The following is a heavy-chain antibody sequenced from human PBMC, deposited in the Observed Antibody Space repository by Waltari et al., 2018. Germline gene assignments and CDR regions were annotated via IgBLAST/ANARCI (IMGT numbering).Heavy chain of an antibody. CDR3: ARAPRTGYSSGWYGRPPSSYWYFDL. V-gene: IGHV4-34*01. J-gene: IGHJ2*01. CDR1: GGSFSGYY. Sequence: QVQLQQWGAGLLKPSETLSLTCAVYGGSFSGYYWSGIRQPPGKGRGWIGEINHSGSTDYSPALKSRVTISVDTSKNQFSLKLSSVTAADTAVYYCARAPRTGYSSGWYGRPPSSYWYFDLWGRGTLVTVSS. CDR2: INHSGST. D-gene: IGHD6-19*01.